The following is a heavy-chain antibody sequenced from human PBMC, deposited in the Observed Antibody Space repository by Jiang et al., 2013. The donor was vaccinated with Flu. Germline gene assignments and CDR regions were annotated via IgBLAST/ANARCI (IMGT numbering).Heavy chain of an antibody. D-gene: IGHD1-26*01. Sequence: SSVKVSCKASGGTFSSYAISWVRQAPGQGLEWMGGIIPIFGTANYAQKFQGRVTITADESTSTAYMELSSLRSEDTAVYYCARSIVGATGIDYWGQGTLVTVSS. CDR3: ARSIVGATGIDY. CDR2: IIPIFGTA. V-gene: IGHV1-69*01. CDR1: GGTFSSYA. J-gene: IGHJ4*02.